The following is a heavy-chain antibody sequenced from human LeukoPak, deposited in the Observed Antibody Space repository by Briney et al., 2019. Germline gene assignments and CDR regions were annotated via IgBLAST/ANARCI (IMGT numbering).Heavy chain of an antibody. CDR3: AKDPSPYCGGDCYFDC. J-gene: IGHJ4*02. V-gene: IGHV3-23*01. D-gene: IGHD2-21*02. CDR1: GFTFSNYA. Sequence: GGSLRLSCAASGFTFSNYAMSWVRQAPGKGLEWVSTISSTGGSTYYADSVKGRFTISRDNSKNTLYLQMNSLRVEDTAIYYCAKDPSPYCGGDCYFDCWGQGTLVTVSS. CDR2: ISSTGGST.